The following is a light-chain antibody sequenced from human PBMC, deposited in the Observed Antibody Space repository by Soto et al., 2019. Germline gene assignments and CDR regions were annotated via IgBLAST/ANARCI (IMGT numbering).Light chain of an antibody. CDR3: QQSYSTPRT. CDR2: AAS. J-gene: IGKJ1*01. CDR1: QSISSY. V-gene: IGKV1-39*01. Sequence: DIQMTQSPSSLSASVGDRVTITCRASQSISSYLNWYQHKPGKAPKLLIYAASSLHSGVPSRFSGSGSGTDVTLTISSLQPEDFATYYCQQSYSTPRTFGQGTKVEIK.